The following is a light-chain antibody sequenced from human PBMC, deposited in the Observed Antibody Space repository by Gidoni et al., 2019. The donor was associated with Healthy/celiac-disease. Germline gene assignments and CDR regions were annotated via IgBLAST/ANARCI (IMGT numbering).Light chain of an antibody. V-gene: IGKV1-39*01. CDR3: QQSCSTRQT. CDR1: QSISSY. CDR2: AAS. J-gene: IGKJ1*01. Sequence: DIQMTQSPSSLSASVGDRVTITCRASQSISSYLYWYQQKQGEAPKLLIYAASSLKSGVPSRFSSSGSSTVFPPTSSRLQPDDVATYYYQQSCSTRQTFGQGTKVEIK.